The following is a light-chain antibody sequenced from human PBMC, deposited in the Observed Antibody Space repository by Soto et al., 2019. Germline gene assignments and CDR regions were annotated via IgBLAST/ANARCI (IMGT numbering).Light chain of an antibody. CDR2: KAS. CDR3: KQYKSYST. V-gene: IGKV1-5*03. CDR1: QSISSW. J-gene: IGKJ1*01. Sequence: DLQMPQSPSTLSASVGASFPITGRASQSISSWLAWHQQKPGKDPKLLIYKASSLESGVPSRFSGSGSGTEFTLTISSLQPEDFATYYCKQYKSYSTFGKGTKVAIK.